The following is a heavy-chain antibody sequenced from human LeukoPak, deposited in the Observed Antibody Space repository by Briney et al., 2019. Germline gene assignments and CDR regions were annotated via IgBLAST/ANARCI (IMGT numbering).Heavy chain of an antibody. CDR3: ARESAIGSSWYMVY. J-gene: IGHJ4*02. D-gene: IGHD6-13*01. Sequence: PSETLSLTCTVSGGSISSGGYYCSWIRQHPGKGLEWIGYIYYSGSTYYNPSLKSRVTISVDTSKNQFSLKLSSVTAADTAVYYCARESAIGSSWYMVYWGQGTLVTVSS. V-gene: IGHV4-31*03. CDR2: IYYSGST. CDR1: GGSISSGGYY.